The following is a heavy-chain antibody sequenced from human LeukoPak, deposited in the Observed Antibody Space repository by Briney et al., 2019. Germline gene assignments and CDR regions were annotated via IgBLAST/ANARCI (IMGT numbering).Heavy chain of an antibody. CDR3: VIYYYDSSGYYYFDY. CDR1: GFTFSSYG. CDR2: IRYDGSNK. J-gene: IGHJ4*02. V-gene: IGHV3-30*02. Sequence: PGGSLRLSCAASGFTFSSYGMHWVRQAPGKGLEWVAFIRYDGSNKYYADSVKGRFTISRDNSKNTLYLQMNSLRAEDTAVYYCVIYYYDSSGYYYFDYWGQGTLVTVSS. D-gene: IGHD3-22*01.